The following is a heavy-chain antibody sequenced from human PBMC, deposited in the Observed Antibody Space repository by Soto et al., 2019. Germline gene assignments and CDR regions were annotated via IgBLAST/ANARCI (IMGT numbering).Heavy chain of an antibody. J-gene: IGHJ5*02. CDR3: ARDGNDSSGYYHRLDP. V-gene: IGHV4-59*01. Sequence: QVQLQESGPGLVKPSETLSLTCTVSGGSISSYYWSWIRQPPGKGLEWIGYIYYSGSTNYNPSLKSRVTISVDTSKNQFSLKLSSVTAADTAVYYCARDGNDSSGYYHRLDPWGQGTLVTVSS. D-gene: IGHD3-22*01. CDR1: GGSISSYY. CDR2: IYYSGST.